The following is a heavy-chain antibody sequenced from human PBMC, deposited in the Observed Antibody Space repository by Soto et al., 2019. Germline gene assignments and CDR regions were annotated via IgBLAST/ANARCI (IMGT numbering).Heavy chain of an antibody. D-gene: IGHD3-16*01. Sequence: PGGSLRLSCAASGFTFSSYAMSWVRQAPGKGLEWVSAISGSGGSTYYADSVKGRFTISRDNSKNTLYLQMNSLRAEDTAVYYCAKFGLYYDYVWGSSALLFDYWGQGTLVTVSS. V-gene: IGHV3-23*01. CDR2: ISGSGGST. J-gene: IGHJ4*02. CDR3: AKFGLYYDYVWGSSALLFDY. CDR1: GFTFSSYA.